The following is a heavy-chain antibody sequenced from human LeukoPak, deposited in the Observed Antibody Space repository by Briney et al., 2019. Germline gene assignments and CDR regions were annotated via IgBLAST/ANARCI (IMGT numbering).Heavy chain of an antibody. V-gene: IGHV3-33*01. CDR2: IWYDGSNK. Sequence: PGRSLRLSCATSGLTFSSYGMHWVRQAPGKGLEWVAVIWYDGSNKYYADSVKGRFTISRDNSKNTLYLQMNSLRAEDTAVYYCARESRHYFDYWGQGTLVTVSS. CDR1: GLTFSSYG. J-gene: IGHJ4*02. CDR3: ARESRHYFDY.